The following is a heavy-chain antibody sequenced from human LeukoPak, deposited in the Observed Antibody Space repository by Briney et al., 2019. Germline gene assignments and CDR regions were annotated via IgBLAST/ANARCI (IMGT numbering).Heavy chain of an antibody. J-gene: IGHJ3*02. Sequence: GGSLRLSCAASGFTFSSYWMSWVRQAPGKGPEWVANIKQDGSEKYYVDSVKGRFTISRDNAKNSLYLQMNSLRAEDTAVYYCARVLLTYYDFWSGYPDAFDIWGQGTMVTVFS. V-gene: IGHV3-7*01. CDR1: GFTFSSYW. D-gene: IGHD3-3*01. CDR3: ARVLLTYYDFWSGYPDAFDI. CDR2: IKQDGSEK.